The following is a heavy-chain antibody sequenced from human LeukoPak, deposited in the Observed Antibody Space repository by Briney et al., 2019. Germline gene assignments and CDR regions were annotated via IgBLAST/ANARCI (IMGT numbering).Heavy chain of an antibody. CDR2: INAGNGNI. CDR3: ARGRWSATTASYYLDF. V-gene: IGHV1-3*01. D-gene: IGHD2-21*02. J-gene: IGHJ4*02. CDR1: GYIFTDYA. Sequence: GASVKVSCRASGYIFTDYAILWVRQAPGQRLEWLGWINAGNGNIKYSQNFQGRVTLTRDTSATTASMEMNSLRSEDTALYYCARGRWSATTASYYLDFWGLGTLVTVSS.